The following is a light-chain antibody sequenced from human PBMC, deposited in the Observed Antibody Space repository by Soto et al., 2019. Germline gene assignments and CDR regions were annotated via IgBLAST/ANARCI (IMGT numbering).Light chain of an antibody. J-gene: IGKJ5*01. CDR1: QSVSSNF. CDR3: QQYANSPIT. CDR2: GVS. V-gene: IGKV3-20*01. Sequence: ELVLTQAPGTLSFSPGESATLFCRASQSVSSNFLAWYQQKPGQAPRLLIYGVSSRASGIPDRFFGSGSGTDFTLTINRLEPEDFAVYYCQQYANSPITFGQGTRLEIK.